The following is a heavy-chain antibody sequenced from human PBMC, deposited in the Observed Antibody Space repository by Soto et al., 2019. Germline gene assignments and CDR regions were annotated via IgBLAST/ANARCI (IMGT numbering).Heavy chain of an antibody. CDR1: GYTFTSYA. CDR2: INAGNGNT. J-gene: IGHJ5*02. CDR3: ARSDSSGHWFAP. D-gene: IGHD3-22*01. V-gene: IGHV1-3*01. Sequence: ASVKVSCKASGYTFTSYAMHWVRQAPGQRLEWMGWINAGNGNTKYSQRFQGTVTITRDTSASTAYMELSSLRSEDTAVYYCARSDSSGHWFAPWGQGTLLTVSS.